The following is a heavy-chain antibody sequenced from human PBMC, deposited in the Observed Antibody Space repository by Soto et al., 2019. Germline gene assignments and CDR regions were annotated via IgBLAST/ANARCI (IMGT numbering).Heavy chain of an antibody. CDR2: SGTT. V-gene: IGHV4-39*01. CDR3: ATYGGDTGHYDY. CDR1: GGSMSFSNYH. J-gene: IGHJ4*02. Sequence: SETLSLTCTVSGGSMSFSNYHWSWIRQSPGKGPEWIGSGTTSYNPSLKSRVTIFVDTSQSQFSLKMHSVTAADTAVYYCATYGGDTGHYDYWGQGIMVTVSS. D-gene: IGHD4-17*01.